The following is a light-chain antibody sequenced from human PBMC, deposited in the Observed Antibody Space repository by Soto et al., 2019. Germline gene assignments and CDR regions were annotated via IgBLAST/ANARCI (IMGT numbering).Light chain of an antibody. V-gene: IGKV3-15*01. Sequence: EIVMTQSPATMSVSPGERPTLSCRASQSVSSNLAWYQQKPGQAPSLLIYGASTRAADIPARFSGSGSGTEFTLTISSLQSEDFGIYYCQQYDDWPITFGQGTRLEIK. CDR2: GAS. CDR3: QQYDDWPIT. J-gene: IGKJ5*01. CDR1: QSVSSN.